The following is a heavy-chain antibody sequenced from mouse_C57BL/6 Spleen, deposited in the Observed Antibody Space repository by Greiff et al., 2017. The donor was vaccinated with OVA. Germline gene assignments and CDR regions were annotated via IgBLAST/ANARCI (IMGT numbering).Heavy chain of an antibody. CDR1: GFNIKNTY. J-gene: IGHJ4*01. D-gene: IGHD1-1*01. V-gene: IGHV14-3*01. CDR2: IDTATGNP. CDR3: AREDYYGSSYGFYDAMDY. Sequence: VPLQQSVAELVRPGASVKLSCTASGFNIKNTYMHWVKQRPEQGLEWIGRIDTATGNPKYDPKFQGKATITADTSSNPAYLQLSSLTSEDTAIYYCAREDYYGSSYGFYDAMDYWGQGTSVTVSS.